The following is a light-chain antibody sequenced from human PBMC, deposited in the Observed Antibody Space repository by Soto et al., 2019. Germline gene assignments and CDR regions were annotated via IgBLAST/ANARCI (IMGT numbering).Light chain of an antibody. J-gene: IGKJ1*01. CDR2: WAS. CDR1: QSVLYNSNNDSH. V-gene: IGKV4-1*01. Sequence: DIVMTQTPDSLAVSLGERATINCKSSQSVLYNSNNDSHLTWYQQKPGQSPRVLIYWASTRESGVPDRFSGSGSGTDFPITISSLQAEDVAVYYCQQYYSIPWTFGQGTKVEIK. CDR3: QQYYSIPWT.